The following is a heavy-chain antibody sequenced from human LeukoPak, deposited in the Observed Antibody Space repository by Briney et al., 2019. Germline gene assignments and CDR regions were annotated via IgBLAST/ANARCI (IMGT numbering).Heavy chain of an antibody. CDR1: GFTFSSYW. V-gene: IGHV3-23*01. CDR3: AKSAYYDASGYYREYYFDY. J-gene: IGHJ4*02. CDR2: ISGSGGST. Sequence: PGGSLRLSCAASGFTFSSYWMSWVRQAPGKGLEWVSSISGSGGSTHYADSVKGRFTISRDKTKNTLYLQMNSLRAEDTAVYYCAKSAYYDASGYYREYYFDYWGQGTLVTVSS. D-gene: IGHD3-22*01.